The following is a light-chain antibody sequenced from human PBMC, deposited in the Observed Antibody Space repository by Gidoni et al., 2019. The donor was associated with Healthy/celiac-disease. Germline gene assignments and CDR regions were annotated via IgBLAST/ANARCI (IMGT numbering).Light chain of an antibody. CDR1: QSVSSY. CDR3: QQRSNWPPFT. J-gene: IGKJ3*01. V-gene: IGKV3-11*01. Sequence: EIVLTQSPATLSLAPGERATLSCRASQSVSSYLAWYQQKPGQAPRLLIYYASNRATGIPARFSGSGSGTDFTLTISSLEPEDFAVYYCQQRSNWPPFTFGPXTKVDIK. CDR2: YAS.